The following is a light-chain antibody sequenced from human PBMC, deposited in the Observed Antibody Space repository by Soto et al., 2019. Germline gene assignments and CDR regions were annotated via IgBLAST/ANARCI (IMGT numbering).Light chain of an antibody. CDR2: GIS. V-gene: IGKV3-20*01. J-gene: IGKJ2*01. CDR1: QSVSNRY. Sequence: ESVLTQSPGTLSLSPGERATLSCRASQSVSNRYFAWYQQKPGQAPRLLIYGISNRATGIPDRFSGSGSGTDFTLTISRLEPEDFVTYHCQQGHSTPYTFGQGTRLEI. CDR3: QQGHSTPYT.